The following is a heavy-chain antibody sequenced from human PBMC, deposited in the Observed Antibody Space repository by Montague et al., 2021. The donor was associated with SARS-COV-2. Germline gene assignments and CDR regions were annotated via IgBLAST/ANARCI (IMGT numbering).Heavy chain of an antibody. V-gene: IGHV4-39*01. CDR2: IYNGGTT. J-gene: IGHJ4*02. CDR3: ATRTRYPQNDFGF. Sequence: SETLSLTCTVSGGSIRNSDYSWGWVRQPPGKGLEWIGNIYNGGTTFYNPSLKSRVTIFVDTSKNQFSLKLSSVTAADTAAYYCATRTRYPQNDFGFWGQGTLVTVSS. D-gene: IGHD2-15*01. CDR1: GGSIRNSDYS.